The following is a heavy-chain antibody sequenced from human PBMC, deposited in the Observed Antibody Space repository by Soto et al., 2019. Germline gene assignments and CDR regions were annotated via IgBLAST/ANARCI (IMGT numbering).Heavy chain of an antibody. V-gene: IGHV3-64*04. CDR3: ARDRRDSSGWYPPGY. J-gene: IGHJ4*02. Sequence: GGSLRLSCSASGFTFSSYAMHWVRQAPGKGLEYVSVIYSGGRTYYADSVKGRFTISRDNSKNTLYLQMNSLRAEDTAVYYCARDRRDSSGWYPPGYWGQGTLVTVSS. D-gene: IGHD6-19*01. CDR2: IYSGGRT. CDR1: GFTFSSYA.